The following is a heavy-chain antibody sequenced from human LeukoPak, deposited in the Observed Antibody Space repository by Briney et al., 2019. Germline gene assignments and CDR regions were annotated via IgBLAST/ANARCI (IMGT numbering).Heavy chain of an antibody. CDR3: STGGPYFDY. CDR1: GFTFSNAW. Sequence: GGSLRLSCAGSGFTFSNAWMNWVRQAPGKGLEWVGRIKSKVNGGTTDYAAPVKGRFTLSRDDSKNTVYLQMNSLRTEDTAVYYCSTGGPYFDYWGQGTLVTVSS. J-gene: IGHJ4*02. V-gene: IGHV3-15*07. CDR2: IKSKVNGGTT.